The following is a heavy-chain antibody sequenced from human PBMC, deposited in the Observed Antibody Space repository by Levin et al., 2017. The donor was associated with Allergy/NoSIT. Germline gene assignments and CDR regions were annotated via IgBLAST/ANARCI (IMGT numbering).Heavy chain of an antibody. CDR1: GGTFSSYT. CDR2: IIPILGIA. CDR3: ARGPKISRVFDAGAYSMVRGVIPGTWFDP. Sequence: GASVKVSCKASGGTFSSYTISWVRQAPGQGLEWMGRIIPILGIANYAQKFQGRVTITADKSTSTAYMELSSLRSEDTAVYYCARGPKISRVFDAGAYSMVRGVIPGTWFDPWGQGTLVTVSS. J-gene: IGHJ5*02. D-gene: IGHD3-10*01. V-gene: IGHV1-69*02.